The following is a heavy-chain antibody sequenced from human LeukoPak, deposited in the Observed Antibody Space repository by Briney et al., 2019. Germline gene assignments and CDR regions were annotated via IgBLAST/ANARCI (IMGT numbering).Heavy chain of an antibody. J-gene: IGHJ5*02. CDR2: ISAYNGNT. Sequence: ASVKVSCKAPGYPYTSYGISWVRQAPGQGLEWMGWISAYNGNTNYAQKLQGRVTMTTDTSTRTAYMELRSMRCDDTAVYYCARVRFGELYWFDPWGQGTLVTVSS. CDR1: GYPYTSYG. CDR3: ARVRFGELYWFDP. D-gene: IGHD3-10*01. V-gene: IGHV1-18*04.